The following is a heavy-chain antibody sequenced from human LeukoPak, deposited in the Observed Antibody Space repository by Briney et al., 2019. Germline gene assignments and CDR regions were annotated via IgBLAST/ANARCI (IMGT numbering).Heavy chain of an antibody. Sequence: GGSLRLSCAASGFTFSSYGMHWVRQAPGKGLEWVAFIRYDGSNKYYADSVKGRSTISRDNSKNTLYLQMNSLRAEDTAVYYCAKDRGVGATPYYFDYWGQGTLVTVSS. CDR2: IRYDGSNK. CDR3: AKDRGVGATPYYFDY. D-gene: IGHD1-26*01. CDR1: GFTFSSYG. V-gene: IGHV3-30*02. J-gene: IGHJ4*02.